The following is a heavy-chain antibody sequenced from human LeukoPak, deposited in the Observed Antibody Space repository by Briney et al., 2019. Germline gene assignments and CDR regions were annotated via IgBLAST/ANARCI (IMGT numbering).Heavy chain of an antibody. J-gene: IGHJ5*02. CDR2: MNPNSGNT. CDR3: ARGQSSWFDP. CDR1: GYTFISYG. V-gene: IGHV1-8*02. Sequence: GASVKVSCKASGYTFISYGNSWVRKATGQGLEWMGWMNPNSGNTGYAQKFQGRVTMTRNTSISTAYMELSSLRSEDTAVYCGARGQSSWFDPWGQGTLVTVSS.